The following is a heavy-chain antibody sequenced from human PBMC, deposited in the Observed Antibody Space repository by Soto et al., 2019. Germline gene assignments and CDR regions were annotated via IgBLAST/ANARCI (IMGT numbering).Heavy chain of an antibody. CDR2: VHISGHS. D-gene: IGHD1-1*01. J-gene: IGHJ5*01. V-gene: IGHV4-4*02. Sequence: SETLSLTCTLSGGSVRAPDWWNWVRQSPDKGLEWIAEVHISGHSNYNPSLRSRVSVSIDSSKNQFYLNLNSVTAADTAIYYFARVRQGCSANNCYFDPWGQGTQVTVSS. CDR1: GGSVRAPDW. CDR3: ARVRQGCSANNCYFDP.